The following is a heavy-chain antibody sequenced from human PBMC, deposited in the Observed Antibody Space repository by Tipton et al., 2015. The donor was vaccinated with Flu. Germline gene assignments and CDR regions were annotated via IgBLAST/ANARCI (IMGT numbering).Heavy chain of an antibody. CDR3: ATSRPHRYSYGMDV. V-gene: IGHV4-61*02. CDR2: GSTSGTT. CDR1: GGSVTSGSYY. J-gene: IGHJ6*02. Sequence: TLSLTCTVSGGSVTSGSYYWNWIRQPAGKGLEWIGRGSTSGTTNYNPSLQSRVTISVDTSKNQFSLRLISVTAADTAVYYCATSRPHRYSYGMDVWGQGATFSVSS. D-gene: IGHD3-10*01.